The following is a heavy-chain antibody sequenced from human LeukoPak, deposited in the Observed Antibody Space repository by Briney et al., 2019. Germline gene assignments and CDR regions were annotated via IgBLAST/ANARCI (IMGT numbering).Heavy chain of an antibody. D-gene: IGHD3-22*01. CDR3: AREAEYFDSSGSAEYFQH. CDR1: GFTFSDYY. J-gene: IGHJ1*01. Sequence: PGGSLRLSCAAPGFTFSDYYMTWIRQAPGKGLEWVSYISSSGSAIYYADSVKGRFTISRDNAKNSLSLQMNSLRAEDTAVYYCAREAEYFDSSGSAEYFQHWGQGTLVTVSS. CDR2: ISSSGSAI. V-gene: IGHV3-11*04.